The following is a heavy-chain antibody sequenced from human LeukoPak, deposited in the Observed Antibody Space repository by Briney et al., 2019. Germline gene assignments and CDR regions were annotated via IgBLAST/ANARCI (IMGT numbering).Heavy chain of an antibody. D-gene: IGHD6-19*01. CDR1: GFTFSSYS. CDR2: ISSSSSYI. J-gene: IGHJ4*02. Sequence: KPGGSLRLSCAASGFTFSSYSMNWVRQAPGKGLEWVSSISSSSSYIYYADSVKGRFTISRDNAKNSLYLQMNSLRAEDTAVYYCAREGAVAAPFDYWGQGTLVTVSS. CDR3: AREGAVAAPFDY. V-gene: IGHV3-21*01.